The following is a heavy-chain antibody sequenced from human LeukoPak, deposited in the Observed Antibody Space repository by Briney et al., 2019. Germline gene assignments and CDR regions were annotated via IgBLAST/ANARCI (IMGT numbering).Heavy chain of an antibody. CDR1: VGSVSSSSYY. V-gene: IGHV4-39*01. D-gene: IGHD3-3*02. CDR2: IYYSGRT. Sequence: SETLSLTCSLSVGSVSSSSYYWGWVRQPPRRGLEWIGSIYYSGRTYYNSSLKSRVTISVDTSKNQFSLRLSSVTAADTAVFYCEPSPAIFSPDTWYYWGQGTLVTVSS. CDR3: EPSPAIFSPDTWYY. J-gene: IGHJ4*02.